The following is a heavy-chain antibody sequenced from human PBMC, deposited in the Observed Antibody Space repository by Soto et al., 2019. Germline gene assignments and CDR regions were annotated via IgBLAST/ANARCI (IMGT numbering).Heavy chain of an antibody. CDR1: GGTFSSYG. Sequence: ASVKVSCKASGGTFSSYGISWVRQAPGQGLEWMGWISAYNGNTNYAQKLQGRVTMTTDTSTSTAYMELRSLRSDDTAVYYCARDRISYGDYGLRYYYGMDVWGQGTTVTVSS. J-gene: IGHJ6*02. V-gene: IGHV1-18*01. D-gene: IGHD4-17*01. CDR2: ISAYNGNT. CDR3: ARDRISYGDYGLRYYYGMDV.